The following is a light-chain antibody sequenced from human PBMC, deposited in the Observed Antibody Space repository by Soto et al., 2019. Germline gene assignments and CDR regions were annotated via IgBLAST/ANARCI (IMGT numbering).Light chain of an antibody. CDR1: QSVSSY. CDR2: DAS. J-gene: IGKJ2*01. CDR3: QQRSNWPLYT. V-gene: IGKV3-11*01. Sequence: EIVLTQSPATLSLSPGERAILSCRASQSVSSYLAWYQQKPGQAPRLLIYDASNRATGIPARFSGSGSGTDFTLTISSLEPEDFVVYYCQQRSNWPLYTFGQGTKLEIK.